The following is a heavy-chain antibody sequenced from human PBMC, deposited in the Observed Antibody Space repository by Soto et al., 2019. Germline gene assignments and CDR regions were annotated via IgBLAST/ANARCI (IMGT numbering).Heavy chain of an antibody. CDR1: GLTVSRHA. CDR2: ISESSSST. Sequence: GVSLRLSCAASGLTVSRHAMAWVRQAPGKGLEWVSSISESSSSTYYADSVKGRFTSSKDNSKNMLYLQMNSLRAEDTAVYYCAKKPNGLDSWGQGIPVTV. V-gene: IGHV3-23*01. J-gene: IGHJ5*01. CDR3: AKKPNGLDS.